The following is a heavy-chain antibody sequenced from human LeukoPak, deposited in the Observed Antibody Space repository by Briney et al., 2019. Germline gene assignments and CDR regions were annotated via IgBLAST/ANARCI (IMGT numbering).Heavy chain of an antibody. J-gene: IGHJ4*02. CDR1: GFTFSSYG. CDR3: ANVPLNSSWYGPGDY. CDR2: IWCDGSNK. Sequence: GGSLRLSCAASGFTFSSYGMHWVRQAPGKGLEWVAVIWCDGSNKYYADSVKGRFTISRDNSKNTLYLQMNSLRAEDTAVYYCANVPLNSSWYGPGDYWGQGTLVTVSS. V-gene: IGHV3-33*06. D-gene: IGHD6-13*01.